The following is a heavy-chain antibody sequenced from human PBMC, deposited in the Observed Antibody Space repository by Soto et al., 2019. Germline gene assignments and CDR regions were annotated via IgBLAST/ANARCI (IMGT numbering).Heavy chain of an antibody. D-gene: IGHD3-10*01. CDR3: ARAIISKWFGELLNLDY. Sequence: QVPLVQSGAEVKKPGASVKVSCKASGYTFTSYAMHWVRQAPGQRLEWMGWINAGNGNTKYSQKFQGRVTITRDTSASTAYMELSSLRSEDTAVYYCARAIISKWFGELLNLDYWGQGTLVTVSS. CDR1: GYTFTSYA. CDR2: INAGNGNT. V-gene: IGHV1-3*01. J-gene: IGHJ4*02.